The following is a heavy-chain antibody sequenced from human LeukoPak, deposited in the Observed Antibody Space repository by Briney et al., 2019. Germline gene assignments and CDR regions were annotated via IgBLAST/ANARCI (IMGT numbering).Heavy chain of an antibody. J-gene: IGHJ5*02. CDR1: GFTFSSYW. Sequence: PGGSLRLSCAASGFTFSSYWMSWVRQAPGKGLEWVANIKQDGSEKYYVDSVKGRFTISRDNAKNSLYLQMNSLRAEDTAVYYCARDPTYYDYVWGSYRSYNWFDPWGQGTLVTVSS. CDR3: ARDPTYYDYVWGSYRSYNWFDP. CDR2: IKQDGSEK. D-gene: IGHD3-16*02. V-gene: IGHV3-7*01.